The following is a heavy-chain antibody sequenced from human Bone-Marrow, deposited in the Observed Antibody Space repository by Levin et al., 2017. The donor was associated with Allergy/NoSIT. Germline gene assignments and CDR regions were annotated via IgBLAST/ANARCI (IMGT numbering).Heavy chain of an antibody. J-gene: IGHJ2*01. CDR2: IYSDGTT. D-gene: IGHD2-15*01. V-gene: IGHV3-53*01. CDR3: ARARSPDWYFDL. Sequence: GGSLRLSCAASGFTVSSNYMSWVRPAPGKGLEWVSVIYSDGTTYYADSVKGRFTISRDNSKNTLYLQMNSLRAEDTAVYYCARARSPDWYFDLWGRGALVTVSS. CDR1: GFTVSSNY.